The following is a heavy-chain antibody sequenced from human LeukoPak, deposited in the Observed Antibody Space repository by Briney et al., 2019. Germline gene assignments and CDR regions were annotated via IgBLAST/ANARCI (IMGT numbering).Heavy chain of an antibody. V-gene: IGHV4-39*01. CDR2: IYYTVNA. CDR1: GGSMSGSSYY. CDR3: ARQLDTSGDYAGFFDS. Sequence: SETLSLTCTVSGGSMSGSSYYWAWIRQPPGKGGEWIASIYYTVNAFYIWSLKSRVTILVDTSTNQFSLEVDSVTAADTAMYYCARQLDTSGDYAGFFDSWGQGALVTVSS. D-gene: IGHD3-9*01. J-gene: IGHJ4*02.